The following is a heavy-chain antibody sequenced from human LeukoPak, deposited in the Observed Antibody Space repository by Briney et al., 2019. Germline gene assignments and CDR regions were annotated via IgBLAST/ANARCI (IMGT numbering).Heavy chain of an antibody. Sequence: GGSLRLSCAASGFTFSSYGMSWVRQAPGKGLEWVSAISGSGGSTYYADSVKGRFTISRDNSKNTLYLQMNSLRAEDTAVYYCAKDYYGSGSYWFDYWGQGTLVTVSS. CDR3: AKDYYGSGSYWFDY. CDR1: GFTFSSYG. J-gene: IGHJ4*02. D-gene: IGHD3-10*01. CDR2: ISGSGGST. V-gene: IGHV3-23*01.